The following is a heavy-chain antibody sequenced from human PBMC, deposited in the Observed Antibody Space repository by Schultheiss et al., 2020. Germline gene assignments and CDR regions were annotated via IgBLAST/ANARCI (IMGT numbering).Heavy chain of an antibody. CDR2: IKPDGSEK. CDR1: GFTFSSYW. V-gene: IGHV3-7*01. CDR3: ARDLMTAAFDI. Sequence: GESLKISCVASGFTFSSYWMGWVRQIPGRGLEWVANIKPDGSEKSYVDSVKGRFTISRDNAKNTLSLQMNSLRAEDTAVYYCARDLMTAAFDIWGQGTMVNVSS. J-gene: IGHJ3*02.